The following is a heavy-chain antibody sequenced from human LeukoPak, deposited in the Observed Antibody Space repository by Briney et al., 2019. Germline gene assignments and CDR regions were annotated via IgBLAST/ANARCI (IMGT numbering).Heavy chain of an antibody. Sequence: GGSLLLSCSASGFTFSSCRMNWVRQAPGKGVEWVSSIRSSSSYIYYAASEKRRFTISRDNGKNSLYLQMNSLRAEDTAVYYCARRGGLWFGELSERFVPWGQGTLVTVSS. D-gene: IGHD3-10*01. CDR1: GFTFSSCR. V-gene: IGHV3-21*01. CDR3: ARRGGLWFGELSERFVP. CDR2: IRSSSSYI. J-gene: IGHJ5*02.